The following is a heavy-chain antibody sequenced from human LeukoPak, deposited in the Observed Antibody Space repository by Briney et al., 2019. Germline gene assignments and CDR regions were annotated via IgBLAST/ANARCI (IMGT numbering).Heavy chain of an antibody. CDR3: AKIVLVLHDAFDI. V-gene: IGHV3-23*01. Sequence: PGGSLRLSCAASGFTFSSYAMSWVRQAPGKGLEWVSAISGSGGSTYYTDSVKGRFTIPRDNSKNTLYLQMNSLRAEDTAVYYCAKIVLVLHDAFDIWGQGTMVTVSS. CDR1: GFTFSSYA. J-gene: IGHJ3*02. D-gene: IGHD1-7*01. CDR2: ISGSGGST.